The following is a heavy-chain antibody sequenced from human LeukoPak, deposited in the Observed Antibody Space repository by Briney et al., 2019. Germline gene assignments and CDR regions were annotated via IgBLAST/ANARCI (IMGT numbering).Heavy chain of an antibody. D-gene: IGHD5-12*01. CDR2: IYTSGST. CDR3: ARDRGGYSGYDFYFDY. J-gene: IGHJ4*02. V-gene: IGHV4-61*02. Sequence: SETLSLTCTVSGGSISSGSYYWSWIRQPAGKGLEWIGRIYTSGSTNYNPSLKSRVTISVDTSKNQFSLKLSSVTAADTAVYYCARDRGGYSGYDFYFDYWGRGTLVTVSS. CDR1: GGSISSGSYY.